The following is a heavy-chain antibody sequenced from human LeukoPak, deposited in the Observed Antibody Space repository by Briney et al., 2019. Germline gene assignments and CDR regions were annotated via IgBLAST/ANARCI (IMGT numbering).Heavy chain of an antibody. CDR2: IYHSGST. J-gene: IGHJ6*03. V-gene: IGHV4-38-2*02. CDR1: GGSISSYY. Sequence: ASETLSLTCTVSGGSISSYYWGWIRQPPGKGLEWIGSIYHSGSTYYNPSLKSRVTISVDTSKNQFSLKLSSVTAADTAVYYCARLGGGSYRGRYYYYYMDVWGKGTTVTVSS. CDR3: ARLGGGSYRGRYYYYYMDV. D-gene: IGHD1-26*01.